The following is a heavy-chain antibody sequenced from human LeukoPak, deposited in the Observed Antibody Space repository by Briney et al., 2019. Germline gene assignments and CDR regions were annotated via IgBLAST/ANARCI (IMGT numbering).Heavy chain of an antibody. J-gene: IGHJ4*02. CDR3: ARDHHAPVPHSSGYYGIDY. V-gene: IGHV3-48*03. Sequence: PGGSLRLSCAASGFTFSSYEMNWVRQAPGKGLEWVLYISSSGSTIYYADSVKGRFTISRDNAKNSLYLQMNSLRAEDTAVYYCARDHHAPVPHSSGYYGIDYWGQGTLVTVSS. CDR2: ISSSGSTI. CDR1: GFTFSSYE. D-gene: IGHD3-22*01.